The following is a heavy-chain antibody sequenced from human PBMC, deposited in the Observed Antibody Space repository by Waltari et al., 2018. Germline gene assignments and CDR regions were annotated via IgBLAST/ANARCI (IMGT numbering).Heavy chain of an antibody. Sequence: EVQLVESGGGLIQPGGSLRLSCAVHGFTIGHNYISWVRQAPGKGLEWISLIYSGGGIHYADSVKGRFTISRDSSKNTLYLQMNSLRVEDTAVYYCARDPPGVAVSGKGWGQGTLVTVSS. CDR3: ARDPPGVAVSGKG. V-gene: IGHV3-53*01. D-gene: IGHD6-19*01. J-gene: IGHJ4*02. CDR1: GFTIGHNY. CDR2: IYSGGGI.